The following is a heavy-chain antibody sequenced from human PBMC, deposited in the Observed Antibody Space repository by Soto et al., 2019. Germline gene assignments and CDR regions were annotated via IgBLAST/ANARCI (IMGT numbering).Heavy chain of an antibody. CDR1: GFTFSSYA. CDR3: AKEVEHAFDI. J-gene: IGHJ3*02. Sequence: QVQLVESGGGVVQPGRSLRLSCAASGFTFSSYAMHWVRQAPGKGLEWVAVISYDGSEKYYADSVKGRFTISRDNSKNTLYLQMNSLRAEDTAVYYWAKEVEHAFDIWGQGTMVTVSS. CDR2: ISYDGSEK. V-gene: IGHV3-30-3*01. D-gene: IGHD2-15*01.